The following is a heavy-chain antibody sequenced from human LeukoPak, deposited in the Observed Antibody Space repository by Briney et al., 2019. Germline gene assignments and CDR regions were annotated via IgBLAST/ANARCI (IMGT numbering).Heavy chain of an antibody. CDR1: GFTFSSYA. J-gene: IGHJ6*02. V-gene: IGHV3-23*01. CDR3: AKGVGWSGGTCYSGHGMDV. CDR2: LSGSGANT. Sequence: GGSLRLSCAASGFTFSSYAMSWVRQAPGKGLEWVSALSGSGANTYYADSVKGRFTISRDNSKNTLYLQVNSLRAEDTAVYYCAKGVGWSGGTCYSGHGMDVWGQGTTVTVSS. D-gene: IGHD2-15*01.